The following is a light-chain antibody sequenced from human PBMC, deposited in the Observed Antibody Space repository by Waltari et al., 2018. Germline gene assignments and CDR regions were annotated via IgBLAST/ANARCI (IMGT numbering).Light chain of an antibody. CDR2: SNE. CDR3: AAWDDSLNGPV. CDR1: SSNIGSNT. Sequence: QSVLTQPPSASGTPGQRVTISYSGSSSNIGSNTVNWYQQLQGTAPKLLSYSNEQRPSGVPDRFSGSNSGTSASRAISGLQSEDEADYYCAAWDDSLNGPVFGGGTKLTVL. V-gene: IGLV1-44*01. J-gene: IGLJ3*02.